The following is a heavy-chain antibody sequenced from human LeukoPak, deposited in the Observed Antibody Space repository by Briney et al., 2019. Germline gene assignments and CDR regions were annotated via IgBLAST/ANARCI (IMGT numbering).Heavy chain of an antibody. J-gene: IGHJ6*03. D-gene: IGHD2-2*01. Sequence: ASVKVSCKASGYTFTGYYMHWVRQAPGQGLEWMGWINPNSGGTNYAQKFQGWVTMTRDTSISTAYMELSSLRSEDTAVYYCATQGTTPYYMDVWGKGTTVTVSS. CDR2: INPNSGGT. V-gene: IGHV1-2*04. CDR3: ATQGTTPYYMDV. CDR1: GYTFTGYY.